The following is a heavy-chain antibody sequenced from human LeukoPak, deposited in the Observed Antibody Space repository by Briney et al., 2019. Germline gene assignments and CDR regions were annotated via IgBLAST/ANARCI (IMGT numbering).Heavy chain of an antibody. J-gene: IGHJ4*02. CDR1: GFTFSSYA. CDR2: ISGSGGST. Sequence: PGGSLRLSCAASGFTFSSYAMSWVRQAPGKGLKWVSAISGSGGSTYYADSVRGRFTISRDNSKNTLYLQMNSLRAEDTAVYYCAKGYDILTGYYSLGYWGQGTLVTVSS. V-gene: IGHV3-23*01. CDR3: AKGYDILTGYYSLGY. D-gene: IGHD3-9*01.